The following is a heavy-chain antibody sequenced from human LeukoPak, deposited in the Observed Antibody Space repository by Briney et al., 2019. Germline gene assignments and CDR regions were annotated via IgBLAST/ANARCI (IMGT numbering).Heavy chain of an antibody. J-gene: IGHJ4*02. Sequence: SQTLSLTCTVSGGSISSSSYYWSWIRQPPGKGLEWIGYISFSGSTNYNLSLKSRVTISLDTSKNQFSLKLSSVTAADTAVYYCARQSSSWYGLDYWGQGTLVTVSS. D-gene: IGHD6-13*01. CDR2: ISFSGST. CDR1: GGSISSSSYY. V-gene: IGHV4-61*05. CDR3: ARQSSSWYGLDY.